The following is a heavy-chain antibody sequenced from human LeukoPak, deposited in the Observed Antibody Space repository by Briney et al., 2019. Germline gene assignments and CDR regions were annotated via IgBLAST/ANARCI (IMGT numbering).Heavy chain of an antibody. CDR2: ISGSGGST. Sequence: GGSLRLSCAASGFTFSSYAMSWVRQAPGRGLEWVSAISGSGGSTYYADSVKGRFTISRDNSKNTLYLQMNSLRAEDTAVYYCAKGIAYCGGDCYSGLLDYWGQGTLVTVSS. J-gene: IGHJ4*02. V-gene: IGHV3-23*01. CDR1: GFTFSSYA. D-gene: IGHD2-21*02. CDR3: AKGIAYCGGDCYSGLLDY.